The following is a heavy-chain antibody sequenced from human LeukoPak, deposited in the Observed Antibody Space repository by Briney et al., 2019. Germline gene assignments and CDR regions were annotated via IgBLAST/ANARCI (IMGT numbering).Heavy chain of an antibody. V-gene: IGHV1-69*04. CDR3: ATHKRDSSGYYLDY. Sequence: SVTVSCKASGGTFSSYAISWVRQAPGQGLEWMGRIIPILGIANYAQKFQGRVTITADKSTSTAYMELSSLRSEDTAVYYCATHKRDSSGYYLDYWGQGTLVTVSS. D-gene: IGHD3-22*01. J-gene: IGHJ4*02. CDR1: GGTFSSYA. CDR2: IIPILGIA.